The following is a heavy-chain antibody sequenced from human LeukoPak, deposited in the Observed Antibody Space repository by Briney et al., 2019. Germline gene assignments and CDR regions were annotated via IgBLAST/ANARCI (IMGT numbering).Heavy chain of an antibody. D-gene: IGHD3-16*01. J-gene: IGHJ4*02. CDR1: CGSFSGYY. CDR3: ATPPVGY. CDR2: INHSGST. V-gene: IGHV4-34*01. Sequence: SEAPSLTCAVQCGSFSGYYWSWRRQPPGKGLEWIGEINHSGSTNYNPSLKSRVTISVDTSKNQFSLKLSSVTAADTAVYYCATPPVGYWGQGTLVTVSS.